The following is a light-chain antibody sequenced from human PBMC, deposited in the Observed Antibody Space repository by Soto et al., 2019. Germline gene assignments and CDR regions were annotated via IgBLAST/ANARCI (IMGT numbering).Light chain of an antibody. V-gene: IGKV1-5*01. CDR1: QSISSW. CDR2: DAS. CDR3: QHWT. Sequence: DIQMTQSPSTLSASVGDRVTITCRASQSISSWLAWYQQKPGKAPKLLIYDASSLESGVPSRFSGSGSGTAFPLTISSLQPDDFATYYCQHWTFGQGPKVEIK. J-gene: IGKJ1*01.